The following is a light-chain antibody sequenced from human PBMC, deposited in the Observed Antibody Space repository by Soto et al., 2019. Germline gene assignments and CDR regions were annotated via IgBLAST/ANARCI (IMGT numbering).Light chain of an antibody. CDR2: GAS. J-gene: IGKJ2*01. CDR1: QSVGNNY. Sequence: EIVLTQSPGTLSLSPGERAALSCRASQSVGNNYLAWYQQKPGQAPRLLIYGASSRATGIPDRFSGSGSGTDFTLTIGRLEPEDFAVYYCQQYGSSSYTFGQGTKLEIK. V-gene: IGKV3-20*01. CDR3: QQYGSSSYT.